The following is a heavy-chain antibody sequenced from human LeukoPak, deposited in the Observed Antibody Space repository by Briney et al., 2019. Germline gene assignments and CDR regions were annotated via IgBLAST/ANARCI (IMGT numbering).Heavy chain of an antibody. CDR1: SGSITGYY. CDR2: VYATGTT. J-gene: IGHJ4*02. D-gene: IGHD6-19*01. V-gene: IGHV4-59*01. Sequence: SETLSLTCTVSSGSITGYYRSWIRQPPGKGLEWLGYVYATGTTNYNPSLKTRATISIDTSKNQLSLTLTSVTAADTAVYYCARVGSGGAWFDFWGQGTLVSVSS. CDR3: ARVGSGGAWFDF.